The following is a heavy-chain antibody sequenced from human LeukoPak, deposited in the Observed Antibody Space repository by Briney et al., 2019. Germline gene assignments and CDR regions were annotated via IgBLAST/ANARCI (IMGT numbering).Heavy chain of an antibody. CDR3: ARDLVCTVNCKDS. CDR1: GGTFSNDA. V-gene: IGHV1-69*04. J-gene: IGHJ5*01. D-gene: IGHD3/OR15-3a*01. CDR2: VIPTLGIA. Sequence: GASVKVSCKASGGTFSNDATSWVRQAPGQGLEWMGRVIPTLGIALYAQRFKGRVTITADKSTSTAYMELSSLTFEDTAVYFCARDLVCTVNCKDSWGQGTLVTVSS.